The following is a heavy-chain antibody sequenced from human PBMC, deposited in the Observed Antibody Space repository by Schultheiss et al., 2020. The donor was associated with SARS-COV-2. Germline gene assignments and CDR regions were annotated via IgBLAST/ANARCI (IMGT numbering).Heavy chain of an antibody. V-gene: IGHV3-23*01. Sequence: GGSLRLSCAASGVTFSSYSMNWVRQAPGKGLEWVSTISGSGGSTYYADSVKGRFTISRDNSKNTLYLQMNSLRAEDTAVYYCARAQKGITGTTSYYYGMDVWGQGTTVTVSS. D-gene: IGHD1-7*01. CDR1: GVTFSSYS. CDR2: ISGSGGST. CDR3: ARAQKGITGTTSYYYGMDV. J-gene: IGHJ6*02.